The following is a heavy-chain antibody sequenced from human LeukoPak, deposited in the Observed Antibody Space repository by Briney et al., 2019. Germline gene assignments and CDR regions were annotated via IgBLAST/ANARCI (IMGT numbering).Heavy chain of an antibody. V-gene: IGHV3-23*01. Sequence: GGSLRLSCAASGFTFSSYAMSWVRQAPGKGLEWVSAISGSGGSTYYADFVKGRFTISRDNSKNTLYLQMNSLRAEDTAVYYCAKHIAAAGYYYYGMDVWGQGTTVTVSS. CDR2: ISGSGGST. CDR1: GFTFSSYA. D-gene: IGHD6-13*01. J-gene: IGHJ6*02. CDR3: AKHIAAAGYYYYGMDV.